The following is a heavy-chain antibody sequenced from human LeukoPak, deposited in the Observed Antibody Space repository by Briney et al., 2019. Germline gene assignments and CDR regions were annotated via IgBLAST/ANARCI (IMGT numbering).Heavy chain of an antibody. CDR1: GYSISSGYY. V-gene: IGHV4-38-2*02. Sequence: SETLSLTCTVSGYSISSGYYWGWIRQPPGKGLEWIGSIYHSGSTYYNPSLKSRVTISVDTSKNQFSLKLSSVTAADTAVYYCARDNGQGLWFGERYYYYMDVSGKGTTVTVSS. D-gene: IGHD3-10*01. J-gene: IGHJ6*03. CDR2: IYHSGST. CDR3: ARDNGQGLWFGERYYYYMDV.